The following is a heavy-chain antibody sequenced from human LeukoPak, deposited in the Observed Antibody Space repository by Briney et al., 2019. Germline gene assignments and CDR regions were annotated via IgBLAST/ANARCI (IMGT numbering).Heavy chain of an antibody. V-gene: IGHV3-30*02. CDR3: ARDPLSPGDI. Sequence: PGGSLRLSCAASGFTFSSYGMHWVRQAPGKGLEWVAFIRSDGSTKYYADSVKGRFTISRDNAKNSLYLQMNSLRAEDTAVYYCARDPLSPGDIWGQGTMVTVSS. J-gene: IGHJ3*02. D-gene: IGHD2/OR15-2a*01. CDR2: IRSDGSTK. CDR1: GFTFSSYG.